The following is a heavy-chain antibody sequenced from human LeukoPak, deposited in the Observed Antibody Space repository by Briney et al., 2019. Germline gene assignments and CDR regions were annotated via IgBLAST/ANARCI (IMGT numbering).Heavy chain of an antibody. D-gene: IGHD2-21*02. CDR3: LGDWSGAFDI. Sequence: PGGSLRLSCAASGFTFSSYWMHWVRQAPGKGRVWVSRINSDGSSTSYADSVKGRFTISRDNAKNTLYLQMNSLRAEDTAVYYCLGDWSGAFDIWGQGTMVTVSS. CDR1: GFTFSSYW. V-gene: IGHV3-74*01. CDR2: INSDGSST. J-gene: IGHJ3*02.